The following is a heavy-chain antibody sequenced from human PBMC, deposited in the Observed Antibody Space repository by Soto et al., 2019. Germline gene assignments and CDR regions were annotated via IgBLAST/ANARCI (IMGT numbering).Heavy chain of an antibody. CDR3: ARWEAARQVLYYYYYGMDV. D-gene: IGHD6-6*01. V-gene: IGHV5-10-1*01. CDR2: IDPSDSYT. CDR1: GYSFTSYW. Sequence: GESLKISCKGSGYSFTSYWISWVRQMPGKGLEWMGRIDPSDSYTNYSPSFQGHVTISADKSISTAYLQWSSLKASDTAMYYCARWEAARQVLYYYYYGMDVWGQGTTVTVSS. J-gene: IGHJ6*02.